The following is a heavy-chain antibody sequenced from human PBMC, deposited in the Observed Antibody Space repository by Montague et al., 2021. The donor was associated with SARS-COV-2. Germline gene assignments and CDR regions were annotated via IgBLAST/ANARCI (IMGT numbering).Heavy chain of an antibody. Sequence: SLRLSCAASGFTFNSYAMHWVRQAPGKGLEWVALISYDGSNKYYADSVKGRFTISRDNSKNTLYLQMNSLRAEDTAVYYCARDSGSSFDPWGQGTLVTVSS. CDR1: GFTFNSYA. V-gene: IGHV3-30*04. CDR3: ARDSGSSFDP. J-gene: IGHJ5*02. CDR2: ISYDGSNK. D-gene: IGHD1-26*01.